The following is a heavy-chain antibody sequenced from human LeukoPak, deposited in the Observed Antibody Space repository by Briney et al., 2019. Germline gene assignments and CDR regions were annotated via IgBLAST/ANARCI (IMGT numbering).Heavy chain of an antibody. D-gene: IGHD2-15*01. J-gene: IGHJ4*02. V-gene: IGHV3-23*01. Sequence: PGGSLRLSCAASGFTFSNYAMSWVRQAPGKGLEWVSTISGSGDSSYYVDSVKGRFTISRDSSKSTLYLHMNSLRAEDTAIYYCAKGRCTDGRCSGFDCWGQGTLVTVSS. CDR1: GFTFSNYA. CDR3: AKGRCTDGRCSGFDC. CDR2: ISGSGDSS.